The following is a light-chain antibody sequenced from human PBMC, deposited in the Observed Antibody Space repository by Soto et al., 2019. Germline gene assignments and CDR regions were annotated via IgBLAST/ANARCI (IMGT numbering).Light chain of an antibody. CDR3: QQTYSTPSTWT. CDR1: QTISSY. J-gene: IGKJ1*01. CDR2: AAS. Sequence: DIQMTQSPSSLSASVGDRVTITCRASQTISSYLNWYQQTPGRAPKLLIYAASSLQGGVPSRFSGSGSGTDFTVDINGVQPEDFATFYCQQTYSTPSTWTFGQGTKVEIK. V-gene: IGKV1-39*01.